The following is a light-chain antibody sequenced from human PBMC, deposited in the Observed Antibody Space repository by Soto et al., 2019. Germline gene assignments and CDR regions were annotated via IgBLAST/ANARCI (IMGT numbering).Light chain of an antibody. V-gene: IGLV1-44*01. CDR2: SDN. Sequence: QSVLTQPPSASGTPGQRVTISCSGSSSNIGSNYVYWYQQIPGTAPNLLIYSDNQRPSGVPDRFSGSKSGASASLAISGLQSEDEADYYCAAWDDSLNGLYVFGSGTKLTVL. J-gene: IGLJ1*01. CDR1: SSNIGSNY. CDR3: AAWDDSLNGLYV.